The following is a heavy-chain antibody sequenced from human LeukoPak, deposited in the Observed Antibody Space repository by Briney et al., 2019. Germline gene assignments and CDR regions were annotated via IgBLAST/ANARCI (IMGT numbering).Heavy chain of an antibody. V-gene: IGHV4-34*01. CDR2: INHSGST. CDR1: GGSFSGYY. CDR3: ARHGGSDSAPNDY. J-gene: IGHJ4*02. D-gene: IGHD2-21*02. Sequence: SETLSLTCAVYGGSFSGYYWSWIRQPPGKGLEWIGEINHSGSTNYNPSLKSRVTISVDTSKNQFSLKLSSVTAADTAVYYCARHGGSDSAPNDYWGQGTLVTVSS.